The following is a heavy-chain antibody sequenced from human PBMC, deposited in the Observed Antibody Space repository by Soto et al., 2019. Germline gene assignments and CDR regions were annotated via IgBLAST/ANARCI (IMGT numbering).Heavy chain of an antibody. V-gene: IGHV1-69*01. J-gene: IGHJ6*02. D-gene: IGHD2-15*01. CDR2: IIPIIGTA. CDR1: GGTFSSYA. CDR3: ATPRLGYCSGGSCSQFYYYYGMDV. Sequence: QVQLVQSGAEVKKPGSSVKVSCKASGGTFSSYAISWVRQAPGQGLEWMGGIIPIIGTANYAQKFQGRVTITADESTSTAYMELSSLRSEDTAVYYCATPRLGYCSGGSCSQFYYYYGMDVWGQGTTVTVSS.